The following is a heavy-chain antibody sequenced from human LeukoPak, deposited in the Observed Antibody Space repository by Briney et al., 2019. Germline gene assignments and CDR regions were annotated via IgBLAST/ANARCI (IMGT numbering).Heavy chain of an antibody. CDR3: ARHADAGYSSSWYYPGRVYNWFDP. D-gene: IGHD6-13*01. CDR2: IYYSGST. V-gene: IGHV4-59*08. CDR1: GGSISSYY. Sequence: SETLSLTCTVSGGSISSYYWSWIRQPPGKGLEWIGYIYYSGSTNYNPSLKSRVTISVDTSKNQFSLKLSSVTAADTAVYYCARHADAGYSSSWYYPGRVYNWFDPWGQGTLVTVSS. J-gene: IGHJ5*02.